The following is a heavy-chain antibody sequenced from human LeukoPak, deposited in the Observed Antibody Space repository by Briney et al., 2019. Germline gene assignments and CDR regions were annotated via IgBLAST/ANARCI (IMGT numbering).Heavy chain of an antibody. CDR2: IYTSGST. J-gene: IGHJ6*03. D-gene: IGHD3-22*01. CDR3: ARVTSSGYYPYYYYYMDV. V-gene: IGHV4-61*02. CDR1: GGSINSGSYY. Sequence: MASETLSLTCTVSGGSINSGSYYWSWIRQPAGKGLEWIGRIYTSGSTNYNPSLKSRVTISVDTSKNQFSLKLSSVTAADTAVYYCARVTSSGYYPYYYYYMDVWGKGTTVTVSS.